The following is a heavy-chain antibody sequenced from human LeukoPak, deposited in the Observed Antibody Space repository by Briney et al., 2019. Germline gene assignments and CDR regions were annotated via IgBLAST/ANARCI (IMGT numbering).Heavy chain of an antibody. CDR1: GGTFSSYA. CDR3: ARGKGSKGWSMGY. Sequence: SVKVSCKASGGTFSSYAISWVRQAPGQGLEWMGGIIPIFGTANYAQKFQGRVTITADESTSTAYMELSSLRSEDTAIYYCARGKGSKGWSMGYWGQGTLVTVSS. J-gene: IGHJ4*02. V-gene: IGHV1-69*13. CDR2: IIPIFGTA. D-gene: IGHD6-19*01.